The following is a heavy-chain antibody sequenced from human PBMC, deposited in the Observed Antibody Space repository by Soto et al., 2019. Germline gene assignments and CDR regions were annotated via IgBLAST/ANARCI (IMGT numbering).Heavy chain of an antibody. CDR3: ARDRGDYYGSGSQNYGMDV. D-gene: IGHD3-10*01. J-gene: IGHJ6*02. Sequence: PSETLSLTCTVSGGSISNGGYYWSWIRQPPGKGLEWIGYIYYSGSTNYNPSLKSRVTISVDTSKNQFSLKLSSVTAADTAVYYCARDRGDYYGSGSQNYGMDVWGQGTTVTVSS. CDR2: IYYSGST. V-gene: IGHV4-61*08. CDR1: GGSISNGGYY.